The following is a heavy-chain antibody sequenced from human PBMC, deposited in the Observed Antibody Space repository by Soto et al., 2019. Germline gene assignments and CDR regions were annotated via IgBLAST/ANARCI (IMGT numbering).Heavy chain of an antibody. CDR3: ARQKQVDY. J-gene: IGHJ4*02. CDR2: ISYDGSNK. V-gene: IGHV3-30-3*01. Sequence: PVGSLRLSCAASGFTFSSYAMHWVRQAPGKGLEWVAVISYDGSNKYYADSVKGRFTISRDNSKNTLYLQMNSLRAEDTAVYYCARQKQVDYWGQGTLVTVSS. CDR1: GFTFSSYA. D-gene: IGHD6-13*01.